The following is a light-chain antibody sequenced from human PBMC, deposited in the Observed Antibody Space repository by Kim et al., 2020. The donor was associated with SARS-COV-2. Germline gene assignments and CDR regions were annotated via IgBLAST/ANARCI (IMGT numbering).Light chain of an antibody. J-gene: IGLJ1*01. CDR3: CSYASVAAYV. CDR2: DVS. Sequence: QSVLTQPASVSGSPGQTITISCTGTNNDVGDYDYVSWYQQYPGKAPKLIIFDVSNRPSGVSGRFSGSKSGNTASLTISGLQEEDEADYYCCSYASVAAYVFGTGTKVTVL. V-gene: IGLV2-14*03. CDR1: NNDVGDYDY.